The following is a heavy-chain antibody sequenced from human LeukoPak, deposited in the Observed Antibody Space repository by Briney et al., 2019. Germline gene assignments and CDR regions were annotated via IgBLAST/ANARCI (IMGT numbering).Heavy chain of an antibody. J-gene: IGHJ5*02. CDR2: INPNSGGT. CDR1: GYTFTGYY. CDR3: ARDQAGSRFDP. D-gene: IGHD2-15*01. Sequence: GASVKVSCKASGYTFTGYYMHWVRQAPGQGLEWMGWINPNSGGTNYAQKFQGRVTMTTDTSTSTAYMELRSLRSDDTAVYYCARDQAGSRFDPWGQGTLVTVSS. V-gene: IGHV1-2*02.